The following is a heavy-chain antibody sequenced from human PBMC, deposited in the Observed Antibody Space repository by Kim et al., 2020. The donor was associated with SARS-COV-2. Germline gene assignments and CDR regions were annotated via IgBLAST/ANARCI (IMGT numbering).Heavy chain of an antibody. Sequence: SETLSLTCSVSSASITRYFWAWIRQPPGKGLEWIGYIYYSGSSNYNPSLKSRVTMSLDMSKSQFSLRLTSMTAADTAVYYCARLPKAAAGIGGVGFDFWGQGILGTVSS. D-gene: IGHD6-13*01. CDR1: SASITRYF. J-gene: IGHJ4*02. V-gene: IGHV4-59*08. CDR2: IYYSGSS. CDR3: ARLPKAAAGIGGVGFDF.